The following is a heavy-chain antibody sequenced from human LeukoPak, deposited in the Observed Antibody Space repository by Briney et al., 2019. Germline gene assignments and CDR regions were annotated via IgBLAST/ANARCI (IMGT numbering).Heavy chain of an antibody. Sequence: PGGSLRLSCAASGFTFSSYEMNWVRQAPGKGLEWVSYISGSGSTIYYADSVKGRFTISRDNAKNSLYLQMNSLRAEDTAVYYCARDSSTLGYYDSSGYSKRHFDYWGQGTLVTVSS. D-gene: IGHD3-22*01. V-gene: IGHV3-48*03. J-gene: IGHJ4*02. CDR3: ARDSSTLGYYDSSGYSKRHFDY. CDR2: ISGSGSTI. CDR1: GFTFSSYE.